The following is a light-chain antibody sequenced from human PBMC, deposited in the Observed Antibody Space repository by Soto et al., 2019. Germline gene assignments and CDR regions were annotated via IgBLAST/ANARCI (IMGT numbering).Light chain of an antibody. CDR2: GAA. CDR1: QTVGND. CDR3: QQYNTWPLA. Sequence: EILMTQSPSSLSASPGERAALTCRASQTVGNDLAWYQQRPGKTPRLLVYGAATLQAGVPARFSGSGSGTEFTLTISSLQSEDFAVYYCQQYNTWPLAFGEGTKVETK. J-gene: IGKJ1*01. V-gene: IGKV3-15*01.